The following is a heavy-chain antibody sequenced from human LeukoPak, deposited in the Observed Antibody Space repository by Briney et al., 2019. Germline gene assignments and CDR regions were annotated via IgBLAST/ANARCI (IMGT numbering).Heavy chain of an antibody. Sequence: GGSLRLSCAASGFTFSRYTMNWVRQAPGKGLEWVSAISGSGGSTYYADSVKGRFTISRDNSKNTLYLQMNSLRAEDTAVYYCAKGGSSGSFDYWGQGTLVTVSS. CDR1: GFTFSRYT. CDR2: ISGSGGST. CDR3: AKGGSSGSFDY. D-gene: IGHD3-22*01. V-gene: IGHV3-23*01. J-gene: IGHJ4*02.